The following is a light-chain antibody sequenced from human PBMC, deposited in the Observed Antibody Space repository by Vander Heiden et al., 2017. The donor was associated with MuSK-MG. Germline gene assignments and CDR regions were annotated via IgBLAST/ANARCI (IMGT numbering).Light chain of an antibody. CDR3: AAWDDSLNGRI. CDR1: SSNIGSNS. Sequence: QSVLTQPPSASGTPGQRVTISCSGSSSNIGSNSVNWYQHLTRTAPRLLIYSNTQRPSGVPDRFSGSKAGTSASLAISGLQAEDEADYYCAAWDDSLNGRIFGGGTKLTVL. CDR2: SNT. V-gene: IGLV1-44*01. J-gene: IGLJ2*01.